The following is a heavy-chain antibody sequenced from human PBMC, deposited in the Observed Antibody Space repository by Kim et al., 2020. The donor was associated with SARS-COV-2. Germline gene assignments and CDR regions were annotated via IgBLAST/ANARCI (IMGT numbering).Heavy chain of an antibody. CDR3: ARGSARSTVTASSRFFLGV. D-gene: IGHD4-17*01. Sequence: SETLSLTCRLYGGPFSDYYWTWIRQPPGMGLEWIAEINHAGITHFNSSLESRLMLSVDTSRSQFSLKLTSLTAADTAVYYCARGSARSTVTASSRFFLGVWGEGTTVAVSS. CDR1: GGPFSDYY. CDR2: INHAGIT. V-gene: IGHV4-34*01. J-gene: IGHJ6*04.